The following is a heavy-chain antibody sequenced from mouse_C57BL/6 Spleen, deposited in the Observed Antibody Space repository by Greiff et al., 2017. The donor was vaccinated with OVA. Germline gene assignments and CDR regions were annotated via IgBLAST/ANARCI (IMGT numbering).Heavy chain of an antibody. Sequence: EVKLMESGEGLVKPGGSLKLSCAASGFTFSSYAMSWVRQTPEKRLEWVAYISSGGDYIYYADTVKGRFTISRDNARNTLYLQMSSLKSEDTAMYYCTSDYYGSSWYFDVWGTGTTVTVSS. CDR2: ISSGGDYI. J-gene: IGHJ1*03. CDR1: GFTFSSYA. CDR3: TSDYYGSSWYFDV. V-gene: IGHV5-9-1*02. D-gene: IGHD1-1*01.